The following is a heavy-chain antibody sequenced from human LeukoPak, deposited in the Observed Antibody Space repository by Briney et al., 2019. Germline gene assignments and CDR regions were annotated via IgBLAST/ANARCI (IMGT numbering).Heavy chain of an antibody. CDR1: GFTFSSYG. CDR2: IRYDGSNK. D-gene: IGHD6-19*01. J-gene: IGHJ4*02. CDR3: AKDRLGYSSGWNGGYFDY. V-gene: IGHV3-30*02. Sequence: TGGSLRLSCAASGFTFSSYGMHWVRQAPGKGLEWVAFIRYDGSNKYYADSVKGRFTMSRDNSENTLYLQMNSLRAEDTAVYYCAKDRLGYSSGWNGGYFDYWGQGTLVTVSS.